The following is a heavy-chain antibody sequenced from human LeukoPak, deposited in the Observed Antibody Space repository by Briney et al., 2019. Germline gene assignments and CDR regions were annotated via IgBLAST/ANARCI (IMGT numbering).Heavy chain of an antibody. CDR3: ASRYCTNGVCHFDY. D-gene: IGHD2-8*01. CDR2: ISSSNSFI. CDR1: GFTFSSYS. J-gene: IGHJ4*02. V-gene: IGHV3-21*01. Sequence: PGGSLRLSCAASGFTFSSYSMNWVRQAPGMGLEWVSSISSSNSFIYYADSVKGRFTISRDNAKNSLYLQMNSLRAEDTAVYYCASRYCTNGVCHFDYWGQGTLVTVSS.